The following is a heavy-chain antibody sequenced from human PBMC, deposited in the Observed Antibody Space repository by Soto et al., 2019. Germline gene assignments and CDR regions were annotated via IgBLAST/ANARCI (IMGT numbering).Heavy chain of an antibody. V-gene: IGHV3-74*01. CDR2: INGDGSST. CDR1: GLTFSSFW. Sequence: PGGSLRLSCAASGLTFSSFWMHWVRQAPGKGLVWVSRINGDGSSTNYADSVKGRFTISRDNAKNTLYLQMNSLRAEDTAVYYCARSYYYDSVDPWGQGTLVTVSS. CDR3: ARSYYYDSVDP. J-gene: IGHJ5*02. D-gene: IGHD3-22*01.